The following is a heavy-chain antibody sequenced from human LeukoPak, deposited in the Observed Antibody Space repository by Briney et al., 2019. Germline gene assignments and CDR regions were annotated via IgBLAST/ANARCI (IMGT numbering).Heavy chain of an antibody. CDR3: AKDFFNYGDNGPGHY. D-gene: IGHD4-17*01. Sequence: GGSLRLSCAASGFTFSSFAMSWVRQAPGRGLEWVPTVSASGSNTYSADSVKGRFTISRDNSKNTLYLQMNSLRAEDTAIFYCAKDFFNYGDNGPGHYWGQGTLVTVSS. J-gene: IGHJ4*02. CDR1: GFTFSSFA. V-gene: IGHV3-23*01. CDR2: VSASGSNT.